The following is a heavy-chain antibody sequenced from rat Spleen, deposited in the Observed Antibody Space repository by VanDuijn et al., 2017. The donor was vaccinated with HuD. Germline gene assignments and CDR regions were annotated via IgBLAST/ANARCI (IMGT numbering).Heavy chain of an antibody. V-gene: IGHV5-31*01. D-gene: IGHD2-5*01. CDR3: VRQGYLRDWYFDF. CDR1: GFTFNNYW. J-gene: IGHJ1*01. CDR2: ITNTGRSV. Sequence: EVQLVESGGGLVQPGRSLKLSCVASGFTFNNYWMTWIRQAPGKGLEWIASITNTGRSVHYPASVKGRFTISRDNGKNTLYLEMDSLGSEDMATYYCVRQGYLRDWYFDFWGPGTMVTVSS.